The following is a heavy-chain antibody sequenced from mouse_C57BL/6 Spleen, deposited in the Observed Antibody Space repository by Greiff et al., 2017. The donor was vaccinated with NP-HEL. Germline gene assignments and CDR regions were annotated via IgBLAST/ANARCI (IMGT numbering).Heavy chain of an antibody. D-gene: IGHD1-1*01. CDR3: APLYYGSSYTGAMDY. CDR1: GYAFRSYW. J-gene: IGHJ4*01. CDR2: IYPGDGDT. Sequence: QVQLQQSGAELVKPGASVKISCKASGYAFRSYWMNWVKQRPGQGLEWIGQIYPGDGDTNYNGKFKGKATLTADKSSSTAYMQLSSLTSEDSAVDFCAPLYYGSSYTGAMDYWGQGTSVTVSS. V-gene: IGHV1-80*01.